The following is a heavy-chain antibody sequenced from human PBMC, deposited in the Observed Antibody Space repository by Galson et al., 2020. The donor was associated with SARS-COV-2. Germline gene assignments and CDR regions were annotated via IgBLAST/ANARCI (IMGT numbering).Heavy chain of an antibody. V-gene: IGHV3-23*01. CDR1: GFTFSTYA. Sequence: GESLKISCAGSGFTFSTYAMNWVRQAPGKGLEWVSSISSSGDTTYYADSVKGRFTISRDKSQNTVFLQMDSLRVEDTAVYYCAIDFRMTFDYWGQGTLVTVSP. CDR3: AIDFRMTFDY. J-gene: IGHJ4*02. CDR2: ISSSGDTT. D-gene: IGHD2-21*02.